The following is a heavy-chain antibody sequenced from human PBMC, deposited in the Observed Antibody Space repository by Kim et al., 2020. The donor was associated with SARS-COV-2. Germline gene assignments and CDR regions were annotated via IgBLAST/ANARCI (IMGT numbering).Heavy chain of an antibody. CDR3: ARDNYADYYDSSGYQLFDY. Sequence: ASVKVSCKASGYTFTSYGISWVRQAPGQGLEWMGWISAYNGNTNYAQKLQGRVTMTTDTSTSTAYMELRSLRSDDTAVYYCARDNYADYYDSSGYQLFDYWGQGTLVTVSS. CDR1: GYTFTSYG. D-gene: IGHD3-22*01. V-gene: IGHV1-18*01. J-gene: IGHJ4*02. CDR2: ISAYNGNT.